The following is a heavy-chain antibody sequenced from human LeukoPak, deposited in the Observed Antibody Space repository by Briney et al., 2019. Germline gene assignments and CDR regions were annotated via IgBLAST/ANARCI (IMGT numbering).Heavy chain of an antibody. J-gene: IGHJ3*02. V-gene: IGHV3-48*04. D-gene: IGHD6-13*01. Sequence: GGSLRLSCAASGFTFSSYSMNWVRQAPGKGLEWVLYISSSSSTIYYADSVKGRFTISRDNAKNSLYLQMNSLRAEDTAVYYCTKSRSSWSDDTFDIWGQGTMVTVSS. CDR1: GFTFSSYS. CDR2: ISSSSSTI. CDR3: TKSRSSWSDDTFDI.